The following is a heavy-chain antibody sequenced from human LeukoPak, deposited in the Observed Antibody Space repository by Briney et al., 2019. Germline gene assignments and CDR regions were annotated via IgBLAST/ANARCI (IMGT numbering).Heavy chain of an antibody. V-gene: IGHV1-18*01. CDR3: ARTKLERRYYYYYMDV. D-gene: IGHD1-1*01. CDR1: GYTFTSYG. Sequence: ASVKVSCKASGYTFTSYGISWARQAPGQGLEWMGWISAYNGNTNYAQKLQGRVTMTTDTSTSTAYMELRSLRSDDTAVYYCARTKLERRYYYYYMDVWGKGTTVTISS. J-gene: IGHJ6*03. CDR2: ISAYNGNT.